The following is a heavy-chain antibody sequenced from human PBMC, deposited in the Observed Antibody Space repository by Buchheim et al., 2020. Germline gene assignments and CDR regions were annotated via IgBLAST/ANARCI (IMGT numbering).Heavy chain of an antibody. D-gene: IGHD2-15*01. CDR1: GFIFSSYG. Sequence: QVQLVESGGGVVQPGRSLRLSCIVSGFIFSSYGMHWVRQAPGKGLEWVAVISYDERNKYYADSVKGRFPIPRDNSKNTLYLQMNSLRAEDTAVYYCAKDVNRYCSGGRCESDYWGQGTL. J-gene: IGHJ4*02. CDR2: ISYDERNK. CDR3: AKDVNRYCSGGRCESDY. V-gene: IGHV3-30*18.